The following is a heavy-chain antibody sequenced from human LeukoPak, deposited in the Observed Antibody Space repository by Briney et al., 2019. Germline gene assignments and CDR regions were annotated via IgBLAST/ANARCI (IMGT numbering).Heavy chain of an antibody. V-gene: IGHV4-39*01. CDR3: ARMATLAGFDY. CDR1: GGSISSSSYY. D-gene: IGHD3-16*01. J-gene: IGHJ4*02. CDR2: IYYSGST. Sequence: SETLSLTCTVSGGSISSSSYYWGWIRQPPGKGLEWIGSIYYSGSTYYNPPLKSRVTISVDTSKNQFSLKLSSVTAADTAVYYCARMATLAGFDYWGQGTLVTVSS.